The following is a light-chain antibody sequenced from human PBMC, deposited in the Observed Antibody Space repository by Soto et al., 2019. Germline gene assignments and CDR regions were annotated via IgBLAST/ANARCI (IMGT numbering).Light chain of an antibody. V-gene: IGKV1-5*01. CDR2: DAS. CDR3: QQYNSYPLT. CDR1: QGISGW. J-gene: IGKJ4*01. Sequence: DIQMTQSHSTLSASVGDRVTITCLASQGISGWLAWYQQKAGKAPKLLIYDASSLESGVPSGFSGSGSGTEFTLTISSLQPDDFATYYCQQYNSYPLTSCGGTKVDIK.